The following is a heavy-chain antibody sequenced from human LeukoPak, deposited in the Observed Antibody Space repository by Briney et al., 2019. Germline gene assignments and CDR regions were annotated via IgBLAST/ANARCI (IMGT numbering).Heavy chain of an antibody. D-gene: IGHD3-10*01. CDR1: GGSISSYY. CDR3: ARGEANYYGSEIFQH. Sequence: PSETLSLTCTVSGGSISSYYWSWIRQPPGKGLEWIGYIYYSGSTNYNPSLKSRVTISVDTSKNQFSLKLSSVTAADTAVSYCARGEANYYGSEIFQHWGQGTLVTVSS. CDR2: IYYSGST. V-gene: IGHV4-59*08. J-gene: IGHJ1*01.